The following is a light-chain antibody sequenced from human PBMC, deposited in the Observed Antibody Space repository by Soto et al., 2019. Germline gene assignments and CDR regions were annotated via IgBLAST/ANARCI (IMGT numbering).Light chain of an antibody. J-gene: IGLJ1*01. CDR1: SSDVGGYDY. CDR2: NVN. Sequence: QSALTQPASVSGSPGQSITISCTGTSSDVGGYDYVAWYQQYPDKAPKLLIYNVNNRPSGVSLRFSGSKSGNTTSLTISGLLPEDEADYYCTSFTIIHPYVFGTGTKLTVL. V-gene: IGLV2-14*01. CDR3: TSFTIIHPYV.